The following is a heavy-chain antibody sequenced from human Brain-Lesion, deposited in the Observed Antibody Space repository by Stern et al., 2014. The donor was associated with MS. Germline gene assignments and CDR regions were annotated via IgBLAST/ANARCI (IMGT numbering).Heavy chain of an antibody. CDR2: IYSSGGT. CDR1: GGSISSGSFY. D-gene: IGHD5-18*01. Sequence: VQLVESGPGLVKPSQTLSLTCIVSGGSISSGSFYWNWIRQPAGKGLEWIGRIYSSGGTNYNPYLKSRVPISGDPPKNHFSLKMISMTAADTAVYYCARETGGYTYGDTDFFDYWGQGALVTVSS. V-gene: IGHV4-61*02. J-gene: IGHJ4*02. CDR3: ARETGGYTYGDTDFFDY.